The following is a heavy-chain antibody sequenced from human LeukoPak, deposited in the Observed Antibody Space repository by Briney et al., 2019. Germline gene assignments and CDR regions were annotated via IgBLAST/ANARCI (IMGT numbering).Heavy chain of an antibody. Sequence: ASVKVSCKAPGYTFTGYYMHWVRQAPGQGLEWMGWINPNSGGTNYAQKFQGRVTMTRDTSTSTVYMELSSLRSEDTAVYYCARAPDLFSYMDVWGKGTTVTVSS. D-gene: IGHD2-21*02. CDR1: GYTFTGYY. V-gene: IGHV1-2*02. J-gene: IGHJ6*03. CDR3: ARAPDLFSYMDV. CDR2: INPNSGGT.